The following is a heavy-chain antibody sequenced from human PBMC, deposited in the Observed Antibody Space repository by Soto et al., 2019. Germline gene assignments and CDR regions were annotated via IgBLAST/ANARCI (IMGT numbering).Heavy chain of an antibody. Sequence: AQGKGLEWVSSITSSSSYIYYADSVKGRFTISRDNAKNSLYLQMNSLRAEDTAVYYCPAESGEHYYFYVMEFLVQGSTDTVSS. D-gene: IGHD3-10*01. CDR2: ITSSSSYI. J-gene: IGHJ6*02. CDR3: PAESGEHYYFYVMEF. V-gene: IGHV3-21*01.